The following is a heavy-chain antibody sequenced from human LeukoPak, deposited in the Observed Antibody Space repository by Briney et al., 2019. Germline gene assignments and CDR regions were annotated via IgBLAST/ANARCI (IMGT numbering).Heavy chain of an antibody. Sequence: SETLSLTCTVSGGSISSGSYYWSWTRQPAGKGLEWIGRIYTSGSTNYNPSLKSRVTISVDTSKNQFSLKLSSVTAADTAVYYCARGVAAAVYDAFDIWGQGTMVTVSS. D-gene: IGHD6-13*01. CDR2: IYTSGST. V-gene: IGHV4-61*02. CDR3: ARGVAAAVYDAFDI. CDR1: GGSISSGSYY. J-gene: IGHJ3*02.